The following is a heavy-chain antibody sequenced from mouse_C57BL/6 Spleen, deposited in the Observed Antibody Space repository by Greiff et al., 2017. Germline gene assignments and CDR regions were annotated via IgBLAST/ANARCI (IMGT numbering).Heavy chain of an antibody. Sequence: LVESGAELVRPGASVTLSCKASGYTFTDYEMHWVKQTPVHGLEWIGAIDPETGGTAYNQKFKGKAILTADKSSSTAYMELRSLTSEDSAVYYCTREGYGCLDYWGQGTTLTVSS. CDR3: TREGYGCLDY. D-gene: IGHD2-2*01. V-gene: IGHV1-15*01. J-gene: IGHJ2*01. CDR1: GYTFTDYE. CDR2: IDPETGGT.